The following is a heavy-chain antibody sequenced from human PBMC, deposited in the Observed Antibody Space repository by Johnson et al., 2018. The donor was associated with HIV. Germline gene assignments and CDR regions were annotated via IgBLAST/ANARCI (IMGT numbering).Heavy chain of an antibody. J-gene: IGHJ3*02. CDR2: IKSKTEGETT. CDR3: ARAGSSSDDAFDI. D-gene: IGHD6-6*01. CDR1: GFTFSNAW. Sequence: VQLVESGGGLVKPGGSLRLSCAASGFTFSNAWMNWVRQAPGKGLEWVGRIKSKTEGETTDYAAPVKGRFTISRDDSKNTLYLQMNSLRAEDTAVYYCARAGSSSDDAFDIWGQGTMVTVSS. V-gene: IGHV3-15*01.